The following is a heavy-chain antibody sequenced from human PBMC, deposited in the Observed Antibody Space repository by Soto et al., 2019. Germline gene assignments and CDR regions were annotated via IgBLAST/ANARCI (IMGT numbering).Heavy chain of an antibody. CDR2: IIPIFGTA. CDR3: ARGSNIVVGVAATGWYYYGMDV. CDR1: GCTFSSYA. V-gene: IGHV1-69*01. Sequence: QVQLVQSGAEVKKPGSSVKVSCKASGCTFSSYAISWVRQAPGQGLEWMGGIIPIFGTANYAQKFQGRVTIKADEYTSTAYMELSSLRSEDTDVYYCARGSNIVVGVAATGWYYYGMDVWGQVTTVTVSS. J-gene: IGHJ6*02. D-gene: IGHD2-15*01.